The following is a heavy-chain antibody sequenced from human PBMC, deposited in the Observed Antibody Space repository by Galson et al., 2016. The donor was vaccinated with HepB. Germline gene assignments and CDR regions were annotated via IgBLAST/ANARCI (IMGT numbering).Heavy chain of an antibody. V-gene: IGHV4-39*07. Sequence: SETLSLTCTVSGGSISSSSYYWGWIRRPPGKGLEWIGNIYYSGSTYYTPSLRSRVAISLDKSKNQFSLNLNSVTAADTARYFCARGTYYSGAGSRFDSWGQGTRGT. J-gene: IGHJ4*02. CDR2: IYYSGST. CDR3: ARGTYYSGAGSRFDS. D-gene: IGHD3-10*01. CDR1: GGSISSSSYY.